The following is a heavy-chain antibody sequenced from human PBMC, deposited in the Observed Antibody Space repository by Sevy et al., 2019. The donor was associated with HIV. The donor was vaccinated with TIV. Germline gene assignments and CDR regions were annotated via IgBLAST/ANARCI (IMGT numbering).Heavy chain of an antibody. CDR1: GGSINSDH. V-gene: IGHV4-59*08. D-gene: IGHD1-1*01. J-gene: IGHJ3*02. Sequence: SETLSLTCTVSGGSINSDHWNWIRQPPGKGLEWIGYVYYTGGTNYNPSLKNRVTISVDRTKNQFSLKLTSVTAADPAVSNCAKWNDFDIWGQGTMVTVSS. CDR2: VYYTGGT. CDR3: AKWNDFDI.